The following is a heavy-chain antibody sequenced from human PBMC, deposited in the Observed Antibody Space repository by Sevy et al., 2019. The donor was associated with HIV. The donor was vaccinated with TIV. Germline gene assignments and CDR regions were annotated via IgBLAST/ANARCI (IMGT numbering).Heavy chain of an antibody. CDR2: IRYDGSNK. CDR3: AKGDQYDYIWGSYRYGMDV. V-gene: IGHV3-30*02. D-gene: IGHD3-16*02. J-gene: IGHJ6*02. CDR1: GFTFSSYG. Sequence: GGSLRLSCAASGFTFSSYGMHWVRQAPGKGLEWVAFIRYDGSNKYYADSVKGRFTISRDNSKNTLYLQMNSLRAEDTAVYYCAKGDQYDYIWGSYRYGMDVWGQGTTVTVSS.